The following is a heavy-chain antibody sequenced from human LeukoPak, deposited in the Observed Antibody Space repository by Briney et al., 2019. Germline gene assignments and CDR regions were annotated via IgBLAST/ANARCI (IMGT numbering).Heavy chain of an antibody. CDR3: AKDWIQFNRVFDCFDS. Sequence: GGSLRLSCATSGFPFETNAMSWVRQAPGKGLEWVATIGNTETFYADSVTGRFTISRDNSENAVNLQMNRLRVEDTAIYYCAKDWIQFNRVFDCFDSWGQGTLVTVSS. CDR2: IGNTET. CDR1: GFPFETNA. J-gene: IGHJ4*02. V-gene: IGHV3-23*01. D-gene: IGHD5-18*01.